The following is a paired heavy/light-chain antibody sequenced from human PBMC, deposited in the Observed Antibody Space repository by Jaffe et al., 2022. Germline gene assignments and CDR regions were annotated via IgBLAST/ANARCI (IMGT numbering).Light chain of an antibody. CDR2: EVN. CDR3: SSYAGSNNFV. Sequence: QSALTQPPSASGSPGQSVTISCTGTSSDVGGYNYVSWYQQHPDKAPKLMIYEVNQRPSGVPDRFSGSKSGNTASLTVSGLQAEDEADYFCSSYAGSNNFVFGTGTKVTVL. V-gene: IGLV2-8*01. J-gene: IGLJ1*01. CDR1: SSDVGGYNY.
Heavy chain of an antibody. V-gene: IGHV3-23*01. D-gene: IGHD2-15*01. CDR1: GFTFHSYA. CDR3: AKDLKMPGQYCGGGACYSGY. J-gene: IGHJ4*02. CDR2: ITSSGYST. Sequence: EVQLLESGGALVQPGGSLRLSCAASGFTFHSYAMTWVRQAPGKGLEWVSTITSSGYSTYYADSVKGRFTISRDNSKNTMYLQMNSLRAEDTAVYYCAKDLKMPGQYCGGGACYSGYWGQGTLVTVSS.